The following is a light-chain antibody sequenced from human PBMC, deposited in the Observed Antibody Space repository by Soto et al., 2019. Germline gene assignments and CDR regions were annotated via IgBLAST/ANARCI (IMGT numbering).Light chain of an antibody. CDR1: KLGDKY. J-gene: IGLJ2*01. CDR2: QDS. CDR3: QAWDSSTYVV. Sequence: YELTQPPSVSVSPGQTASITCSGDKLGDKYACWYQQKPGQSPVLVIYQDSKRPSGIPERFSGSNSGNTATLTISGTQAMDEADYYCQAWDSSTYVVFGGGTQLTVL. V-gene: IGLV3-1*01.